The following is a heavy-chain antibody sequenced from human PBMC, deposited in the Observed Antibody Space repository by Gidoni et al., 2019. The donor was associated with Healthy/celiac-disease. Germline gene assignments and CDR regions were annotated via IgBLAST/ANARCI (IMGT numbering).Heavy chain of an antibody. CDR2: ISSSSSYI. Sequence: EVQLVESGGGLVKPGGSLRLSCAASGFTFSSYSMNWVRQAPGKGLEWVSSISSSSSYIYYADSVKGRFTISRDNAKNSLYLQMNSLRAEDTAVYYCAGGGIYCRSTSCYLLNYYYYGMDVWGQGTTVTVSS. CDR1: GFTFSSYS. D-gene: IGHD2-2*01. J-gene: IGHJ6*02. V-gene: IGHV3-21*01. CDR3: AGGGIYCRSTSCYLLNYYYYGMDV.